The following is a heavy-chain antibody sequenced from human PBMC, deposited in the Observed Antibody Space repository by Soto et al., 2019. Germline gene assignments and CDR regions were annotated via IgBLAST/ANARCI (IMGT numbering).Heavy chain of an antibody. V-gene: IGHV1-45*02. CDR1: GYTFTYRY. CDR3: ARSAAAGTIAHYFDY. J-gene: IGHJ4*02. CDR2: ITPFNGNT. D-gene: IGHD6-13*01. Sequence: SVKVSCKASGYTFTYRYLHWVRQAPGQALEWMGWITPFNGNTNYAQKFQDRVTITRDRSMSTAYMELSSLRSEDTAMYYCARSAAAGTIAHYFDYWGQGTLVTVSS.